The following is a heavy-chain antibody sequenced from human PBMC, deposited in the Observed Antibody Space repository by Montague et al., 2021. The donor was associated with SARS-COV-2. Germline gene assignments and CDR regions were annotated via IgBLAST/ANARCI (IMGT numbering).Heavy chain of an antibody. CDR2: VYYSGRS. J-gene: IGHJ6*02. V-gene: IGHV4-59*12. CDR1: GDSISTCY. Sequence: SETLSLTCTVSGDSISTCYWAWIRQPPGKGLEWIGYVYYSGRSSYNSSLKSRVTISVDTSKNQVSLNLSSVTAADTAVYYCARDNIVIQGVTKGMDFWGQGTPVTVSS. D-gene: IGHD3-10*01. CDR3: ARDNIVIQGVTKGMDF.